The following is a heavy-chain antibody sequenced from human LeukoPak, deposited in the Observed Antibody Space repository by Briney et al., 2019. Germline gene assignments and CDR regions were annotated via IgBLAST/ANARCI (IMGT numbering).Heavy chain of an antibody. D-gene: IGHD3-22*01. CDR3: ARDFSSGIQPHDAFDI. V-gene: IGHV1-18*01. J-gene: IGHJ3*02. Sequence: GASVKVSCKASGYTFTSYGISWVRQAPGQGLEWMGWISAYNGNTNYAQKLQGRVTMTTDTSTSTAYMELRSLRSDDTAVYYCARDFSSGIQPHDAFDIWGQGTMVTVSS. CDR2: ISAYNGNT. CDR1: GYTFTSYG.